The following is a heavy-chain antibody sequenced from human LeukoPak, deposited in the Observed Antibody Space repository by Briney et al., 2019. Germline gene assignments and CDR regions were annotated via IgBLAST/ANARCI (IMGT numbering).Heavy chain of an antibody. CDR3: ARGRPNLYCSSTSCYHYYYYGMDV. CDR1: GGSFSGYY. J-gene: IGHJ6*02. Sequence: SETLSLTCAVYGGSFSGYYWSWIRQPPGKGLEWIGEINHSGSTNYNPSLKSRVTISVDTSKNQFSLKLSSVTAADTAVYYYARGRPNLYCSSTSCYHYYYYGMDVWGQGTTVTVSS. V-gene: IGHV4-34*01. CDR2: INHSGST. D-gene: IGHD2-2*01.